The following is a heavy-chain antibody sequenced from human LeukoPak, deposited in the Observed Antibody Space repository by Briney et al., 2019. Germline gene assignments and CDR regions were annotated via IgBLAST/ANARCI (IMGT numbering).Heavy chain of an antibody. V-gene: IGHV4-34*01. CDR3: ARARPRSYYYDSSGSDY. CDR2: INHSGST. D-gene: IGHD3-22*01. Sequence: PSETLSLTCAVYGGSFSGYYWSWIRQPPGKGLEWIGEINHSGSTNYNPSLKSRVTISVDTSKNQFSLKLSSVTAADTAVYYCARARPRSYYYDSSGSDYWGQGTLVTVSS. J-gene: IGHJ4*02. CDR1: GGSFSGYY.